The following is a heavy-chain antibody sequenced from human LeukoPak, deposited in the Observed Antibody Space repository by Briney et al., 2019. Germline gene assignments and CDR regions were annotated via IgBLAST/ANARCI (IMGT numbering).Heavy chain of an antibody. V-gene: IGHV4-4*02. CDR3: ARALILVTTFSYYMDV. D-gene: IGHD4-17*01. J-gene: IGHJ6*03. CDR2: IYHSGST. Sequence: SETLSLTCAVSGGSISSSNWWSWVRQPPGKGLEWIGEIYHSGSTNYNPSLKSRVTISVDKSKNQFSLKLSSVTAADTAVYYCARALILVTTFSYYMDVWGKGTTVTVSS. CDR1: GGSISSSNW.